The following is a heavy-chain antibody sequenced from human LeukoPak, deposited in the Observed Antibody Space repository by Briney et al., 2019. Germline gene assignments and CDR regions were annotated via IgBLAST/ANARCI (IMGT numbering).Heavy chain of an antibody. CDR1: GFTFDNYP. J-gene: IGHJ4*02. V-gene: IGHV4-59*08. Sequence: KAGGSLRLSCAASGFTFDNYPLHWVRQPPGKGLEWIVYIYYSGSTNYNPSLKSRVTISVDTSKNQFSLKLSSVTAADTAVYYCARHVGSAAAGSDYFDYWGQGTLVTVSS. CDR3: ARHVGSAAAGSDYFDY. D-gene: IGHD6-13*01. CDR2: IYYSGST.